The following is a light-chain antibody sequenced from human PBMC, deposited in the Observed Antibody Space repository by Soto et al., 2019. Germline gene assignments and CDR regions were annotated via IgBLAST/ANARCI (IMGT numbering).Light chain of an antibody. CDR2: EVS. Sequence: QSALTQPPSASGSPGQSVTISCTGTSSDVGGYKYVSWYQQHPGKAPKLMIYEVSKRPSGVPDRFSGSKSGNTASLTVSGLQAEDEADYYCSSYAGSNKPYVFGTGTQLTV. CDR3: SSYAGSNKPYV. CDR1: SSDVGGYKY. J-gene: IGLJ1*01. V-gene: IGLV2-8*01.